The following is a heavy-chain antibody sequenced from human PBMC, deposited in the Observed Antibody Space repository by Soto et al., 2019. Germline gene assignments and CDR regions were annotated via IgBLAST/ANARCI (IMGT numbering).Heavy chain of an antibody. Sequence: QITLKESGPTLVKPTQTLTLTSTFSGFSLSTSGVGVGWIRQPPGKALEWLALIYWDDDKRYSASLKSRLTITKDTSKNQVVLTITDMDPVDTAIYYCAHSWYCSGGSCYYTYYFHYWVQGTLVTFSS. CDR2: IYWDDDK. CDR1: GFSLSTSGVG. J-gene: IGHJ4*02. D-gene: IGHD2-15*01. V-gene: IGHV2-5*02. CDR3: AHSWYCSGGSCYYTYYFHY.